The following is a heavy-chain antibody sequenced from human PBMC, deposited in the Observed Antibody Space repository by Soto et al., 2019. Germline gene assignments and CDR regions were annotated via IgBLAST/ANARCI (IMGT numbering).Heavy chain of an antibody. D-gene: IGHD1-26*01. CDR1: GGSIGGYY. Sequence: SETLCLTCTVAGGSIGGYYWSWIRQPPGKGLEWIGYIYYSGSTNYNPSLKSRVTISVDTSKNQFSLKLSSVTAADTAVYYCASQGATKFIHAFDIWGQGTMVTVSS. CDR2: IYYSGST. CDR3: ASQGATKFIHAFDI. J-gene: IGHJ3*02. V-gene: IGHV4-59*01.